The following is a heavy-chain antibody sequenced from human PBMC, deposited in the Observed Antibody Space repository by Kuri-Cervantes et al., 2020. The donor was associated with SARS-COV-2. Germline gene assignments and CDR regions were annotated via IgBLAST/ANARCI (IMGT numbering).Heavy chain of an antibody. J-gene: IGHJ6*03. V-gene: IGHV3-13*04. CDR1: GFNFCYFD. CDR3: ARDSMGGYYYYYMDV. Sequence: GGSLRLSCAASGFNFCYFDIHWVRQATGEGLECVSSIGCVGDRYFPGSVKGRFTISRDNAKNSLYLQMNSLRAEDTAVYYCARDSMGGYYYYYMDVWGKGTTVTVSS. CDR2: IGCVGDR. D-gene: IGHD3-16*01.